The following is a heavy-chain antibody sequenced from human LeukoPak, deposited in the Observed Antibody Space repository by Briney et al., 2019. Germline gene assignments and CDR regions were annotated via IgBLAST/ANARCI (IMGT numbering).Heavy chain of an antibody. Sequence: SETLSLTCTVSGYSISSGYYWGWIRQPPGKGLEWIGSIYHGGSTYYNPSLKSRVTISVDTSKNQFSLKLSSVTAADTAVYYCARDKRLVRAFDIWGQGTMVTVSS. J-gene: IGHJ3*02. CDR3: ARDKRLVRAFDI. V-gene: IGHV4-38-2*02. D-gene: IGHD6-6*01. CDR1: GYSISSGYY. CDR2: IYHGGST.